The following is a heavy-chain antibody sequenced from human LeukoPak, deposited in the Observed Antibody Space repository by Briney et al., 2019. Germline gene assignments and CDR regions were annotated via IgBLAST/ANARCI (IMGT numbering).Heavy chain of an antibody. CDR3: ARLSEMLRGPEVIYYFEH. CDR1: GFIFDDYA. V-gene: IGHV3-9*01. D-gene: IGHD3-10*01. Sequence: GGSLRLSCAASGFIFDDYAMHWVRQGPGKGLEWVSGISWNSGRIGYADSVKGRFTISRDNAKNSVYLQMNSLRAEDTAVYYCARLSEMLRGPEVIYYFEHWGQGTLVTVSS. J-gene: IGHJ4*02. CDR2: ISWNSGRI.